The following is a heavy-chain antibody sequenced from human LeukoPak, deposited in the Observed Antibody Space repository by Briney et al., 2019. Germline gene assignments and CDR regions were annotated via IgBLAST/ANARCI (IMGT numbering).Heavy chain of an antibody. Sequence: GGSLRLSCAASGFLVSSTYMSWVRQAPGKGLEWVSIIETGGTTYYRDSVKGRFTISRDDSKNTLYLQMNILRAEDTAVYYCAREGNVLVVTQKKKKPFDYWGQGILVTVSP. CDR3: AREGNVLVVTQKKKKPFDY. V-gene: IGHV3-66*01. D-gene: IGHD3-22*01. J-gene: IGHJ4*02. CDR1: GFLVSSTY. CDR2: IETGGTT.